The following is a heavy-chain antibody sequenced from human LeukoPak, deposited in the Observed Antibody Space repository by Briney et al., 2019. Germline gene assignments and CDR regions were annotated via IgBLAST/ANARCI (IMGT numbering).Heavy chain of an antibody. CDR3: ARVVGYCSSTSCYDNWFDP. D-gene: IGHD2-2*01. J-gene: IGHJ5*02. Sequence: SETLSLTCTVSGGSISSYYWSWIRQPAGKGLECIGRIYTSGSTNYNPSLKSRVTMSVDTSKNQFSLQLNSVTPEDTAVYYCARVVGYCSSTSCYDNWFDPWGQGTLVTVSS. CDR1: GGSISSYY. CDR2: IYTSGST. V-gene: IGHV4-4*07.